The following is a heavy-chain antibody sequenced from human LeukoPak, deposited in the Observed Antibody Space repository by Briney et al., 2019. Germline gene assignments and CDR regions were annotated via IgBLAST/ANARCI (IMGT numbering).Heavy chain of an antibody. CDR2: FDPEDGET. J-gene: IGHJ4*02. CDR3: ATGGPYCSGGSCYSAVFDY. V-gene: IGHV1-24*01. CDR1: GYTLTELS. D-gene: IGHD2-15*01. Sequence: ASVKVSCKVSGYTLTELSMHWVRQAPGKGLEWMGGFDPEDGETIYAQKFQGRVTMTEDTSTDTAYMELSSLRSEDTAVYYCATGGPYCSGGSCYSAVFDYWGQGTLVTVSS.